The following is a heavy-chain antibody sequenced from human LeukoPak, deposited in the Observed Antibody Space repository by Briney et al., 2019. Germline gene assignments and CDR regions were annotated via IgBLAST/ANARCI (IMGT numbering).Heavy chain of an antibody. V-gene: IGHV1-2*04. Sequence: ASVKASCKASGYTFTVYYMHWVRQAPGQGLEWMGWINPNSGGTNYAQKFQGWVTMTRDTSISTAYMELSRLRSDDTAVYYCARDATGTRPITFDMDVWGQGTTVTVSS. D-gene: IGHD1/OR15-1a*01. CDR1: GYTFTVYY. J-gene: IGHJ6*02. CDR3: ARDATGTRPITFDMDV. CDR2: INPNSGGT.